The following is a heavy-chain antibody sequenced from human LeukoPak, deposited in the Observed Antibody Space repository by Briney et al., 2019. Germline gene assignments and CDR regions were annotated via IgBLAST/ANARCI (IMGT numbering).Heavy chain of an antibody. J-gene: IGHJ4*02. CDR1: GYTFTSYA. D-gene: IGHD1-14*01. Sequence: ASVKVSCKASGYTFTSYAMHWVRQAPGQRLEWMGWINAGNGNTKYSQKFQGRVTITRDTSASTAYMELSSLRSEDTAVYYCARVRRSQPEVRFDCWGQGTLVTVSS. V-gene: IGHV1-3*01. CDR3: ARVRRSQPEVRFDC. CDR2: INAGNGNT.